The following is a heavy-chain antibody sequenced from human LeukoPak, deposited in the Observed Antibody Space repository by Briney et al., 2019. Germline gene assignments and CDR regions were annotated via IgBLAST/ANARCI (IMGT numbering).Heavy chain of an antibody. CDR3: ARWGYSSGRYYFDY. J-gene: IGHJ4*02. D-gene: IGHD6-19*01. CDR1: GGSISSSSYY. CDR2: IYYSGST. V-gene: IGHV4-39*07. Sequence: SETLSLTCTVSGGSISSSSYYWGWIRQPPGKGLEWIGSIYYSGSTYYNPSLKSRVTISVDTSKNQFSLKLSSVTAADTAVYYCARWGYSSGRYYFDYWGQGTLVTVSS.